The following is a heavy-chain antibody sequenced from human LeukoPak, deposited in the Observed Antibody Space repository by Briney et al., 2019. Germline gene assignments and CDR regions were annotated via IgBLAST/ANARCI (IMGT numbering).Heavy chain of an antibody. Sequence: WETLSLTCAVSGGSLSRHDWSWVRQAPGKGLEWVGYVYDDGYTSFHPLLNRRVAMSEDTSRHQFALSLRSVTAADTALYYCAIGFRSSSDAFEIWRQGPVVSVSS. CDR1: GGSLSRHD. D-gene: IGHD6-6*01. CDR3: AIGFRSSSDAFEI. V-gene: IGHV4-59*11. CDR2: VYDDGYT. J-gene: IGHJ3*02.